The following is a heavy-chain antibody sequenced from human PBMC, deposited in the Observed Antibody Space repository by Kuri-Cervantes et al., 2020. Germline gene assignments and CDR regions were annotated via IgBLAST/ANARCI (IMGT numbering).Heavy chain of an antibody. J-gene: IGHJ5*02. V-gene: IGHV3-13*01. CDR1: GLTFSSYD. CDR2: IGTAGDT. CDR3: ARAKFDILTGGNWFDP. Sequence: GESLKISCAASGLTFSSYDMHWVRQATGKGLEWVSAIGTAGDTYYPGSVKGRFTISRENAKNSLYLQMNSLRAGDTAVYYCARAKFDILTGGNWFDPWGQGTLVTVSS. D-gene: IGHD3-9*01.